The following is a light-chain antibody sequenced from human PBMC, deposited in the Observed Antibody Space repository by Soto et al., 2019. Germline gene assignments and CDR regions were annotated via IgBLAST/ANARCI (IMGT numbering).Light chain of an antibody. CDR2: DAS. Sequence: EILMTQSPATLSVSPGESATLSCRASQSVTRNLAWYQQRPGQPPRLLIYDASTRATGIPDRFSGSGSGTEFNLTISSLQSEDFAVYYCQQYSNWPTFGQGTRLESK. CDR1: QSVTRN. V-gene: IGKV3-15*01. CDR3: QQYSNWPT. J-gene: IGKJ5*01.